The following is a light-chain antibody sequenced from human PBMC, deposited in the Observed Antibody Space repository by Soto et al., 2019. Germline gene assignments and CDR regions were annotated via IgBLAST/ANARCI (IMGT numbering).Light chain of an antibody. CDR3: QQYGSCPPT. CDR1: ESVHSN. Sequence: EVVMTQSPATLSVSPGERATLSCRASESVHSNLAWYHQKPGQAPSLLIYYASTRATGVPDRFSGSGSGTDFTLTISSLQSEDFGVYHCQQYGSCPPTFGPGTKVEIK. V-gene: IGKV3-15*01. J-gene: IGKJ3*01. CDR2: YAS.